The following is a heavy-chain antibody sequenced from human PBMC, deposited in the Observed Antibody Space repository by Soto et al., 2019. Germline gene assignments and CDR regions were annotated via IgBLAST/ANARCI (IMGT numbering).Heavy chain of an antibody. V-gene: IGHV1-69*02. J-gene: IGHJ4*02. Sequence: QVQLVQSGAEVKKPGSSVKVSCKASGGTFSSYTISWVRQAPGQGLEWMGRIIPILGIANYAQKFQGRVTITADKSTSTAYIELSSLRSEDTAVYYCARGPKGDGYNYYFDYWGQGTLVTVSS. CDR1: GGTFSSYT. D-gene: IGHD5-12*01. CDR3: ARGPKGDGYNYYFDY. CDR2: IIPILGIA.